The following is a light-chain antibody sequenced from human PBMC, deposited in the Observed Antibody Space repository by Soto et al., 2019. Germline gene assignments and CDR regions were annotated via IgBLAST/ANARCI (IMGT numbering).Light chain of an antibody. Sequence: EIMMTQSPVTLSVSPGERATLSCTASQSVSNNFAWYQQQPGQAPRLLIYGASTRANGIPARFSGSGSGTEFTLTISRLQSEDFAVYYCQQYNSWPYTFGQGTKLEIK. V-gene: IGKV3-15*01. J-gene: IGKJ2*01. CDR3: QQYNSWPYT. CDR1: QSVSNN. CDR2: GAS.